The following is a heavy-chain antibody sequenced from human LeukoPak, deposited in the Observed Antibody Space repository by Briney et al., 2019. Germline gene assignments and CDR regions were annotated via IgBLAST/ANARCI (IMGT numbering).Heavy chain of an antibody. V-gene: IGHV4-39*01. CDR3: ARSLTTSGYAPQEFDS. Sequence: SETLSLTCNVSGVSITRSDYYWGWIRQPPGKGLEWIVSIYSRGTNYYNPSLKSRVTISVDTSRNQVSLKMSSVTAADTAVYYCARSLTTSGYAPQEFDSWGQGTLVTVSS. CDR1: GVSITRSDYY. D-gene: IGHD5-12*01. J-gene: IGHJ4*02. CDR2: IYSRGTN.